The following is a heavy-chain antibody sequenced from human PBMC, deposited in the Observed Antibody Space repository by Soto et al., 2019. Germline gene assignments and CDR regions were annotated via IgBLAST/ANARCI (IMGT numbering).Heavy chain of an antibody. CDR2: IFPSGAT. V-gene: IGHV4-30-4*01. CDR3: ARGSAAKRYFDL. CDR1: GAPISGGDYH. J-gene: IGHJ2*01. D-gene: IGHD5-18*01. Sequence: QVQLQESGPGLVKPSQTLSLMCTVSGAPISGGDYHWSWIRQPPGKGLEWIGYIFPSGATPYNSSLGRRITMSVETSKSHFSLNLTSVTAADTAVYFCARGSAAKRYFDLWGRGTRVTVSS.